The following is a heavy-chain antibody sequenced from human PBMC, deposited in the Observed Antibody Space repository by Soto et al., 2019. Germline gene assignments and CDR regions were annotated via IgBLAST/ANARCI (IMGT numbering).Heavy chain of an antibody. CDR1: GFIFSNNG. J-gene: IGHJ4*02. V-gene: IGHV3-30*03. CDR3: IVRVADSALDH. Sequence: QVQLVESGGGVVQPGRSLRLSCVGSGFIFSNNGMHWVRQTPGKGLEWVAFMSYDGSDTFYADSVKGRFTISRDNSKNSLFLHISNLRAEDTAMYCTIVRVADSALDHWGQGTLVTVSS. CDR2: MSYDGSDT. D-gene: IGHD3-10*02.